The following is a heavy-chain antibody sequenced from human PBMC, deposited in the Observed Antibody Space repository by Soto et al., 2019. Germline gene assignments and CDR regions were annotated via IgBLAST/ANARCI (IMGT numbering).Heavy chain of an antibody. CDR1: GFTFSSYG. Sequence: GGSLRLSCAASGFTFSSYGMHWVRQAPGKGLEWVAVISYDGSNKYYADSVKGRFTISRDNSKNTLYLQMNSLRAEDTAVYYCAKDRIPLARLNMHDYWGQGTLVTVSS. D-gene: IGHD2-2*01. CDR3: AKDRIPLARLNMHDY. J-gene: IGHJ4*02. V-gene: IGHV3-30*18. CDR2: ISYDGSNK.